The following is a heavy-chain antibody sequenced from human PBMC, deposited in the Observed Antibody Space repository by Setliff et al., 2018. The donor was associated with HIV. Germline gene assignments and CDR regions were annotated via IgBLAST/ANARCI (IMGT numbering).Heavy chain of an antibody. Sequence: ETLSLTCAVSGYSISSDYYWGWIRQSPGKGLEWLGNIFHSGTTYYNPSLMSRVSISVDTSKDQFSLRLTSVTAADTAFYFCARVNTLLAFFTHWGPGILVTVSS. V-gene: IGHV4-38-2*01. D-gene: IGHD5-12*01. CDR2: IFHSGTT. CDR1: GYSISSDYY. CDR3: ARVNTLLAFFTH. J-gene: IGHJ4*02.